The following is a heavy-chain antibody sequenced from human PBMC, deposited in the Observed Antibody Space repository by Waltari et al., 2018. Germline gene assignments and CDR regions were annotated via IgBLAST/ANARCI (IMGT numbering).Heavy chain of an antibody. CDR2: IRRKTDGETR. J-gene: IGHJ4*02. CDR3: STGGGTSDY. D-gene: IGHD3-16*01. V-gene: IGHV3-15*01. Sequence: EVQLVESGGGLVEPGGSLRLSCAASGFTFSDAWMAWIRQAPGEGLGWVGRIRRKTDGETRDYAAPVKGRFSISRDDSRSTLYLQMNSLKIEDAGVYFCSTGGGTSDYWGQGTLVTVSS. CDR1: GFTFSDAW.